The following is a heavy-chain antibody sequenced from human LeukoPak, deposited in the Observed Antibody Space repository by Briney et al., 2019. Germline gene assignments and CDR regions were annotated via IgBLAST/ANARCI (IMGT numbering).Heavy chain of an antibody. J-gene: IGHJ4*02. D-gene: IGHD5-12*01. CDR2: INAGNDNT. Sequence: ASVKVSCKTSGNTFSSYGTSWVRQAPGQRLEWMGWINAGNDNTKYSQKFQDRVTITRDTSASTAYMELSSLRSEDTAMYYCASSRGYDVGGYFDYWGQGTLVTVSS. V-gene: IGHV1-3*01. CDR3: ASSRGYDVGGYFDY. CDR1: GNTFSSYG.